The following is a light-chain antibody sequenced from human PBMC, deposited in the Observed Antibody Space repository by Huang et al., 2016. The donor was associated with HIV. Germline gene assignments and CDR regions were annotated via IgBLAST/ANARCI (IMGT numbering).Light chain of an antibody. CDR3: QQYDIPPLT. V-gene: IGKV1-8*01. CDR2: AAS. CDR1: QDINNF. J-gene: IGKJ3*01. Sequence: IRMTQSPSSLSASTGDRVTITCRANQDINNFLAWYQQRPGRVPKLLIYAASTLQSGVPSRFSGNGSGTDFTLTIGCLHSEDVATYYCQQYDIPPLTFGPGTRVDIK.